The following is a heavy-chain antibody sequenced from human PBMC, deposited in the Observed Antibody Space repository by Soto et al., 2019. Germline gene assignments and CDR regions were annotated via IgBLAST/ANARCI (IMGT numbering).Heavy chain of an antibody. CDR1: GLTFSSYA. Sequence: GGSLRLSCAASGLTFSSYAMHWVRQAPGKGLEWVAVISYDGSNKYYADSVKGRFTISRDNSKNTLYLQMNSLRAEDTAVYYCARDRVAAAATWYFDYWGQGTLVTVSS. CDR3: ARDRVAAAATWYFDY. V-gene: IGHV3-30-3*01. J-gene: IGHJ4*02. CDR2: ISYDGSNK. D-gene: IGHD6-13*01.